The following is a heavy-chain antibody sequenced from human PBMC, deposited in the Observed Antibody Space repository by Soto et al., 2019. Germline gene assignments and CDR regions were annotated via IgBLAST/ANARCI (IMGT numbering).Heavy chain of an antibody. CDR2: IIPIFGTA. D-gene: IGHD3-22*01. Sequence: GASVKVSCAACGGRFSSYAISWVRQAPGQGLEWMGGIIPIFGTANYAQKFQGRVTITADESASTAYMELSSLRSEDTAVYYCARDREPYYYDSSGYYPDAFDIWGQGTMVTVSS. CDR3: ARDREPYYYDSSGYYPDAFDI. J-gene: IGHJ3*02. V-gene: IGHV1-69*13. CDR1: GGRFSSYA.